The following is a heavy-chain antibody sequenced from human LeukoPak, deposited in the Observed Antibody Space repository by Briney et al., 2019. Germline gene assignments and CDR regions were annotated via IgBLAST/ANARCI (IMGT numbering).Heavy chain of an antibody. CDR2: ISWNSGSI. V-gene: IGHV3-9*01. J-gene: IGHJ4*02. CDR1: GFTLDDYA. D-gene: IGHD6-13*01. CDR3: ARGQQLVFCPFDY. Sequence: GGPLRLSCAASGFTLDDYAMHWVRHAPGKGLEWVSGISWNSGSIAYADSVKGRFTISRDNAKNSLYLQMNSLRAEDTALYYCARGQQLVFCPFDYWGQGTLVTVSS.